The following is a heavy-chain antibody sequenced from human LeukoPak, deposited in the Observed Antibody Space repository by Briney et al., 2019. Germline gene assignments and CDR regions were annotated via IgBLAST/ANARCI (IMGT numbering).Heavy chain of an antibody. Sequence: GGSLRLSCTTSGFSFSGAAMHWVRQVSGKGLEWIGHIRGRSYNYATAYAASAKGRFTISRDDSKSTAYLQVNTLKIEDTAVYYCTGSSSGYWGQGTLVAVSS. V-gene: IGHV3-73*01. CDR2: IRGRSYNYAT. D-gene: IGHD6-13*01. J-gene: IGHJ4*02. CDR1: GFSFSGAA. CDR3: TGSSSGY.